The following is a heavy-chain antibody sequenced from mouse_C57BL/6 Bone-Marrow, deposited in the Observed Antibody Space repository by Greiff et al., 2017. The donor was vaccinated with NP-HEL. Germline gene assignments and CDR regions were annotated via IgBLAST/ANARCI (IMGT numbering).Heavy chain of an antibody. CDR2: ISSGSSTI. J-gene: IGHJ2*01. D-gene: IGHD2-5*01. CDR3: ASYYSNSFDY. Sequence: EVKLVESGGGLVKPGGSLKLSCAASGFTFSDYGMHWVRQAPETGLEWVAYISSGSSTISYADTVKGRFTISRDNAKNTLCLHMTSLRSEDTAMYYCASYYSNSFDYWGQGTTLTVSS. CDR1: GFTFSDYG. V-gene: IGHV5-17*01.